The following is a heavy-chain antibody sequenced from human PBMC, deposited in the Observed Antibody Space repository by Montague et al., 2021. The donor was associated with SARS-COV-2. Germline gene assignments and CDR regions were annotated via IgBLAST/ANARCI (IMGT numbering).Heavy chain of an antibody. CDR3: ARGLYNWNYEHWSDT. CDR2: IYYSGST. D-gene: IGHD1-7*01. J-gene: IGHJ5*02. CDR1: GGSVGSSHYY. V-gene: IGHV4-39*01. Sequence: SETLSLTCTVSGGSVGSSHYYWAWIRQPPGKGLEWIGTIYYSGSTYYNPSPRGRVTIDVDASTNQFSLKLHSVTAADTAVYFCARGLYNWNYEHWSDTWGQGTLVTVSS.